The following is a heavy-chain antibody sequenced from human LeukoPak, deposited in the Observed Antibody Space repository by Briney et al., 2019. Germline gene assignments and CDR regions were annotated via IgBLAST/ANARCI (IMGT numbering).Heavy chain of an antibody. CDR1: GFTFSSYA. J-gene: IGHJ5*02. CDR3: ARGVVVADSWFDP. V-gene: IGHV3-30-3*01. CDR2: ISYDGSNK. D-gene: IGHD6-19*01. Sequence: PGRSLRLSCAASGFTFSSYAMHWVRQAPGKGLEWVAVISYDGSNKYYADSVKGRFTISRDNYKNTLYLQMNSLRAEDTAVYYCARGVVVADSWFDPWGQGALVTVSS.